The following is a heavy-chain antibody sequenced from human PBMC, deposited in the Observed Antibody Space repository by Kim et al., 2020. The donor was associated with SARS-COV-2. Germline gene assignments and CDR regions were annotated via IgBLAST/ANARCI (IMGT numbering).Heavy chain of an antibody. D-gene: IGHD6-6*01. CDR2: INPNSGGT. CDR3: ARGRPAPSIAARPAPIDY. J-gene: IGHJ4*02. CDR1: GYTFTGYY. V-gene: IGHV1-2*02. Sequence: ASVKVSCKASGYTFTGYYMHWVRQAPGQGLEWMGWINPNSGGTNYAQKFQGRVTMTRDTSISTAYMELSRLRSDDTAVYYCARGRPAPSIAARPAPIDYWGQGTLVTVSS.